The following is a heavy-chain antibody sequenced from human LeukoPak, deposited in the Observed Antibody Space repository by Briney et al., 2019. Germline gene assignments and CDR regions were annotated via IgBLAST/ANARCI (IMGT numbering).Heavy chain of an antibody. CDR3: ARGSRKLGWFGELSGLDY. Sequence: SETLSLTCAVYGGSFSGYYWSWIRQPPGKGLEWIGEINHSGSTNYNPSLKSRVTISVDTSKNQFSLKLSSVTAADTAVYYCARGSRKLGWFGELSGLDYWGQGTLVTVSS. CDR1: GGSFSGYY. V-gene: IGHV4-34*01. J-gene: IGHJ4*02. CDR2: INHSGST. D-gene: IGHD3-10*01.